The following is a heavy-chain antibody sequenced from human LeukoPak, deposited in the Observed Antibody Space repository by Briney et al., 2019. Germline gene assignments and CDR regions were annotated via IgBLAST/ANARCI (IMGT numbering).Heavy chain of an antibody. D-gene: IGHD3-9*01. Sequence: SETLSLTCTVSGGSISSYYWSWIRQPPGKGLEWIGYIYYSGSTNYNPSLKSRVTIPVDTSKNQFSLKLSSVTAADTAVYYCARDGGTPYYDILTGYRRDAFDIWGQGTMVTVSS. V-gene: IGHV4-59*01. CDR2: IYYSGST. J-gene: IGHJ3*02. CDR3: ARDGGTPYYDILTGYRRDAFDI. CDR1: GGSISSYY.